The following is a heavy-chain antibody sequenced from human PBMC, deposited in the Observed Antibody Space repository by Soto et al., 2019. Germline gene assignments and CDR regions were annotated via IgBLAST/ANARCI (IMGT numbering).Heavy chain of an antibody. CDR1: VDSVSSSSAA. D-gene: IGHD2-21*02. CDR3: ARNGGDYGY. CDR2: TYYRSKWYN. J-gene: IGHJ4*02. V-gene: IGHV6-1*01. Sequence: SQTLSLTCAISVDSVSSSSAAWNLISQSPSRGLEWLGRTYYRSKWYNDYAASVKSRITISPDTSKNQFSLQLNSVTHEDTAMYYCARNGGDYGYWGQRNLVTVSS.